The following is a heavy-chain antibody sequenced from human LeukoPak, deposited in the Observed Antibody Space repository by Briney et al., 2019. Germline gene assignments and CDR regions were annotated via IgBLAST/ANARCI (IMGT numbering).Heavy chain of an antibody. CDR2: ISGSGGST. J-gene: IGHJ4*02. CDR3: ARVAGLREYLDY. CDR1: GFTFSSYA. D-gene: IGHD2-8*01. V-gene: IGHV3-23*01. Sequence: GGSLRLSCAASGFTFSSYAMSWVRQAPGKGLEWVSAISGSGGSTHYADSVKGRFTISRDNSKNTLYLQMNSLRAEDTAVYYCARVAGLREYLDYWGQGTLVTVSS.